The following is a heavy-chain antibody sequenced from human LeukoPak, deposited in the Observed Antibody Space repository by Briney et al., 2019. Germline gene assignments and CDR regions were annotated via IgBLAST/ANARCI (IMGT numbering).Heavy chain of an antibody. CDR3: VRTWGSGYSAPPGD. D-gene: IGHD6-13*01. CDR1: GFTFSSYA. CDR2: ISYDGNNK. J-gene: IGHJ4*02. V-gene: IGHV3-30-3*01. Sequence: PGGSLRLSCAASGFTFSSYAMQWVRQAPGKGLEWVALISYDGNNKYYADSVKGRFTISRDNSKNTLYLQMNSLGAEDTAVYYCVRTWGSGYSAPPGDWGQGSLVTVSS.